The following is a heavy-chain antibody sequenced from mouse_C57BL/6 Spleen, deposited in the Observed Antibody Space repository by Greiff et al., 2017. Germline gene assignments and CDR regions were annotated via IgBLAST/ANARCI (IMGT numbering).Heavy chain of an antibody. V-gene: IGHV2-2*01. J-gene: IGHJ3*01. CDR2: IWSGGST. CDR3: ARNSLTGTTWFAY. Sequence: QVQLKESGPGLVQPSQSLSITCTVSGFSLTSYGVHWVRQSPGKGLEWLGVIWSGGSTDYNAAFISRLSISKDNSKSQVFFKMNSLQADDTAIYYRARNSLTGTTWFAYWGQGTLVTVSA. CDR1: GFSLTSYG. D-gene: IGHD4-1*01.